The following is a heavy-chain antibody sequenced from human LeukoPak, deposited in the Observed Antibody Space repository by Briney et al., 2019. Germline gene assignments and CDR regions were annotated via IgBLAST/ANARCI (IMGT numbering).Heavy chain of an antibody. J-gene: IGHJ4*02. Sequence: GRSLRLSCAASGFTFSSYAMHWVRQAPGKGLEWVAVISYDRSNKYYADSVKGRFTISRDNSKNTLYLQMNSLRAEDTAVYYCARLYYYDSSTLYWGQGTLVTVSS. CDR2: ISYDRSNK. D-gene: IGHD3-22*01. CDR3: ARLYYYDSSTLY. CDR1: GFTFSSYA. V-gene: IGHV3-30-3*01.